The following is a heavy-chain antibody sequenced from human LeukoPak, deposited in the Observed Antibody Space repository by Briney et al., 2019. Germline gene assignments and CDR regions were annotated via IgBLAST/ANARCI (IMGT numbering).Heavy chain of an antibody. CDR3: ARQARITMVRGVPYYYMDV. D-gene: IGHD3-10*01. CDR1: GSNFTSYW. CDR2: IYPGDSDT. J-gene: IGHJ6*03. Sequence: LGGSPQISCKGSGSNFTSYWIGGGRRVPGKGLEGMGIIYPGDSDTRYSPSFQGQVTISADKSISTAYLQWSSLKASDTAMYYCARQARITMVRGVPYYYMDVWGKGTTVTVSS. V-gene: IGHV5-51*01.